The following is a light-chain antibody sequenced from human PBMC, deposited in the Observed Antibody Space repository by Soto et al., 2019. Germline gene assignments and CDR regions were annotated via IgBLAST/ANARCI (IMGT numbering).Light chain of an antibody. CDR2: DAS. V-gene: IGKV1-5*01. Sequence: DIQMTQSPSTLSASVGDRVTITCRAIQSISRWLAWYQQKPGKAPKLLIFDASSLGSGVPSRFSGSGSETEFTLTITSLQPEDSATYYCQQRNSYPRTFGQGPRWIS. J-gene: IGKJ2*01. CDR3: QQRNSYPRT. CDR1: QSISRW.